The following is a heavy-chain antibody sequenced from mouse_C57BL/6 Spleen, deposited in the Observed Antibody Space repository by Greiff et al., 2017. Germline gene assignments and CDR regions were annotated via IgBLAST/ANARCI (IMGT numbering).Heavy chain of an antibody. J-gene: IGHJ2*01. D-gene: IGHD1-1*01. V-gene: IGHV2-9-1*01. CDR2: IWTGGGT. CDR1: GFSLTSYA. CDR3: GRSGYGSRIYVDY. Sequence: VKLMESGPGLVAPSQCLSITCTVSGFSLTSYAISWVRQPPGKGLEWLGVIWTGGGTTYYSALKSSLSISKDNSKSQVVLKMNSRQTDDAARDYCGRSGYGSRIYVDYWGQGTTLTVSS.